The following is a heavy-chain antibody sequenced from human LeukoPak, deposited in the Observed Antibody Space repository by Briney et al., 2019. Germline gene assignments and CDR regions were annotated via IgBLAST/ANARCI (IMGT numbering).Heavy chain of an antibody. V-gene: IGHV1-69*04. CDR2: IIPILGIA. CDR1: GGTFSSYG. Sequence: ASVKVSCKASGGTFSSYGISWVRQAPGQGLEWMGRIIPILGIANYAQKFQGRVTITADKSTSTAYMELSSLRSEDTAVYYCAREGVGYGGKRDFDYWGQGTLVTVSS. D-gene: IGHD4-23*01. J-gene: IGHJ4*02. CDR3: AREGVGYGGKRDFDY.